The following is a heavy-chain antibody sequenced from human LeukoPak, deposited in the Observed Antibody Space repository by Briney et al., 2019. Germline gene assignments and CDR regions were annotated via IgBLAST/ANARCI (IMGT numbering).Heavy chain of an antibody. CDR2: ICHDESVL. CDR3: ARDRGQDDPIDI. CDR1: GFTLSSYG. J-gene: IGHJ4*02. V-gene: IGHV3-33*01. D-gene: IGHD3-10*01. Sequence: PGGSLRLSCAASGFTLSSYGMHWVRQAPGEGLEWVAVICHDESVLDYSESVKGRFTVSRDNRKNTLYLQMDSLRVEDTAVYYCARDRGQDDPIDIWGQGTLVTVSS.